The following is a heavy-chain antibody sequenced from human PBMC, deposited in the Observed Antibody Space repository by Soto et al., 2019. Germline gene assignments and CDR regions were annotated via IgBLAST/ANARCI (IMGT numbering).Heavy chain of an antibody. Sequence: QVQLVQSGAEVKKPGSSVKVSCKTSGYAFCIDGISWVRQAPGRGLEWMGWISTYDGMTDYPQNLQGGITIATVTSTGKASFGLRMLKSDDTAVYYCPRDVYRGSGDGFDTLGRGTLVTVSS. CDR2: ISTYDGMT. CDR3: PRDVYRGSGDGFDT. V-gene: IGHV1-18*01. D-gene: IGHD5-12*01. CDR1: GYAFCIDG. J-gene: IGHJ3*02.